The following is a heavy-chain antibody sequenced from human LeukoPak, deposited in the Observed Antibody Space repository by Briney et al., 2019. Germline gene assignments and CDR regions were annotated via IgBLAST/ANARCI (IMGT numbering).Heavy chain of an antibody. V-gene: IGHV4-59*08. J-gene: IGHJ4*02. CDR3: ARALLSQYSSGWPAFDY. D-gene: IGHD6-19*01. CDR2: IYYSGST. Sequence: SETLSLTCTVSGGSISSYYWSWIRQPPEKGLEWIGYIYYSGSTNYNPSLKSRVTISVDTSKNQFSLKLSSVTAADTAVYYCARALLSQYSSGWPAFDYWGQGTLVTVSS. CDR1: GGSISSYY.